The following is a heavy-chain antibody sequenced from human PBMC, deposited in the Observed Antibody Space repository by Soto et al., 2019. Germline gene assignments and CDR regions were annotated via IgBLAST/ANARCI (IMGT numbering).Heavy chain of an antibody. Sequence: SETLSLTCTVSGDSISSGGHFWGWIRQPPGKGLEWIGAMHYSGKTYYNPSLKSRVTISVDTSKNQCSVKVNYVTAADTAVYYCAKHPDPAVVGFFYSGVDVWGQGTTVTVSS. V-gene: IGHV4-39*01. D-gene: IGHD5-18*01. CDR1: GDSISSGGHF. CDR3: AKHPDPAVVGFFYSGVDV. CDR2: MHYSGKT. J-gene: IGHJ6*02.